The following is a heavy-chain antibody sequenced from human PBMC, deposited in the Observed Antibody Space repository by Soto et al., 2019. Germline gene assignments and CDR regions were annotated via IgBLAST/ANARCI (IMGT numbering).Heavy chain of an antibody. Sequence: EVQLVESGGGLVQPGGSLKLSCAASGFTFSGSAMHWVRQASGKGLEWVGRIRSKPNNYATAYGASVKGRFTISRDDSKTTAYLQMNSLNTEDTDVYYCSRQASDFWSGKPQYYMDVWGKGTTVTVSS. CDR2: IRSKPNNYAT. V-gene: IGHV3-73*01. J-gene: IGHJ6*03. D-gene: IGHD3-3*01. CDR1: GFTFSGSA. CDR3: SRQASDFWSGKPQYYMDV.